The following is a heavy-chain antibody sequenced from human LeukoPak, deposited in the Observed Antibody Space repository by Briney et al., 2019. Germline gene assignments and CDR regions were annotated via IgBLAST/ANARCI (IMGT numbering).Heavy chain of an antibody. D-gene: IGHD4-23*01. CDR3: ARDRKLPYYYGMDV. CDR1: GYTFTNYG. V-gene: IGHV1-18*01. J-gene: IGHJ6*02. Sequence: ASVKVSCEASGYTFTNYGINWVRQAPGQGLEWMGWISAYNGNTDYAQKLQGRVTMTTDTSTSTAYMELRSLRSDDTAVYYCARDRKLPYYYGMDVWGQGTTVTVSS. CDR2: ISAYNGNT.